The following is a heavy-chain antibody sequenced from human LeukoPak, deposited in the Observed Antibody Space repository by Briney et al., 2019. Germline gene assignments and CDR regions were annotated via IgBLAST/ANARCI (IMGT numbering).Heavy chain of an antibody. Sequence: SETLSLTCAVYGGSFSGYYWSWIRQPPGKGLEWIGEINHSGSTNYNPSLKSRVTISVDTSKNQFSLKLSSVTAADTAVYYCARGRYSSGWYRKLYYFDYWGQGTLVTVSS. D-gene: IGHD6-19*01. V-gene: IGHV4-34*01. CDR3: ARGRYSSGWYRKLYYFDY. J-gene: IGHJ4*02. CDR1: GGSFSGYY. CDR2: INHSGST.